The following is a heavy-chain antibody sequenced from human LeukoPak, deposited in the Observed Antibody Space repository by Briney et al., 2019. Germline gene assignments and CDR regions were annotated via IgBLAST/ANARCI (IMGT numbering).Heavy chain of an antibody. CDR1: GDSISRGNYY. V-gene: IGHV4-61*02. Sequence: PSETLSLTCTVSGDSISRGNYYWSWIRQPAGKGLEWIGRTYTDGTTNYKPSHIAGATSYNPSLKSRVTISVDTSKNQLSLKLESVTASDTAVYYCARDWGPWRNWFDPWGQGILVTVSS. CDR2: TYTDGTT. J-gene: IGHJ5*02. CDR3: ARDWGPWRNWFDP. D-gene: IGHD3-16*01.